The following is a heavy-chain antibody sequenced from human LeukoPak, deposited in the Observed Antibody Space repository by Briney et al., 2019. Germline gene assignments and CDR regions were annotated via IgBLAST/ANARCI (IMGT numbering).Heavy chain of an antibody. CDR2: IIPIFGTA. CDR3: ARVVSFGVVTHYDY. J-gene: IGHJ4*02. CDR1: GGTFSSYA. Sequence: SVKVSCKASGGTFSSYAISWVRQAPGQGLEWMGGIIPIFGTANYAQKFQGRVTITTDESTSTAYMELSSLRSEDTAVYYCARVVSFGVVTHYDYWGQGTLVTVSS. D-gene: IGHD3-3*01. V-gene: IGHV1-69*05.